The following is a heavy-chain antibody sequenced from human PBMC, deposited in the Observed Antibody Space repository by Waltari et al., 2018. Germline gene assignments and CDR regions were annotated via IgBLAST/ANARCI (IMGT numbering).Heavy chain of an antibody. CDR3: ASRPEFTSGSAIDF. V-gene: IGHV4-39*02. J-gene: IGHJ4*02. D-gene: IGHD6-19*01. CDR2: MYYTGST. Sequence: QLQLQESGPGLVKPSETLSLTCTVSGGSIGSNNYYWVWVRQPPGKGPQWIGTMYYTGSTYSHPSLKSRVTISVDTSKNRFSLKLTSVTAADTAVYFCASRPEFTSGSAIDFWGQGTLVTVSS. CDR1: GGSIGSNNYY.